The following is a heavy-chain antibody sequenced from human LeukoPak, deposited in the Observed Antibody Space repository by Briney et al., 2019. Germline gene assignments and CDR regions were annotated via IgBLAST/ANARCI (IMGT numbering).Heavy chain of an antibody. Sequence: GGXLRLSCAASGFTFSSYSMNWVRQAPGKGLEWVSSISSSSSYIYYADSVKGRFTISRDNAKNSLYLQMNSLRAEDTAVYYCAREHYYDSSGYYYDAFDIWGQGTMVTVSS. CDR3: AREHYYDSSGYYYDAFDI. V-gene: IGHV3-21*01. J-gene: IGHJ3*02. D-gene: IGHD3-22*01. CDR2: ISSSSSYI. CDR1: GFTFSSYS.